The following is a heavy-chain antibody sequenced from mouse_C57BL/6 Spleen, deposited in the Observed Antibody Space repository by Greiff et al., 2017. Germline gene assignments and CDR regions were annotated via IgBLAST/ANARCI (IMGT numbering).Heavy chain of an antibody. Sequence: VQLQQPGAELVKPGASVKLSCKASGYTFTSYWMHWVKQRPGQGLEWIGMIRPNSGSTNYNEKFKSKATLTVDKSSSTAYMQLSSLTSEDSTVYCCARRLSLTTDYAMDYWGQGTSVTVSS. V-gene: IGHV1-64*01. J-gene: IGHJ4*01. CDR1: GYTFTSYW. CDR2: IRPNSGST. CDR3: ARRLSLTTDYAMDY. D-gene: IGHD1-1*01.